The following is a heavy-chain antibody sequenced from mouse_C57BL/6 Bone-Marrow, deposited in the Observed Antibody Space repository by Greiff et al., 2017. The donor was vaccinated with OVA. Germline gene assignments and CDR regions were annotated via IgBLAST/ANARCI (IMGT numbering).Heavy chain of an antibody. CDR2: INPSTGGT. CDR3: ARNYGSSRYYFDY. D-gene: IGHD1-1*01. Sequence: EVKLVESGPELVKPGASVKISCKASGYSFTGYYMNWVKQSPEKSLEWIGEINPSTGGTTYNQKFKAKATLTVDKSSSTAYMQLKSLTSEDSAVYDCARNYGSSRYYFDYWGQGTTLTVSS. J-gene: IGHJ2*01. V-gene: IGHV1-42*01. CDR1: GYSFTGYY.